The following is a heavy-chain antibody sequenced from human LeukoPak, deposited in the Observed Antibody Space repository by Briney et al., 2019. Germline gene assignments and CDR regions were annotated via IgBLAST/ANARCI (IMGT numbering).Heavy chain of an antibody. CDR1: GGSISSYY. CDR3: ASSYFYDGNRYFDY. V-gene: IGHV4-59*08. Sequence: PSETLSLTCTVSGGSISSYYWSWIRQSPGKALEWIGYIYYTGSTNSNPSLKSRLTISVDTSKNQFSLQLGSVTAADTAIYYCASSYFYDGNRYFDYWGQGALVTVSS. J-gene: IGHJ4*02. D-gene: IGHD3-22*01. CDR2: IYYTGST.